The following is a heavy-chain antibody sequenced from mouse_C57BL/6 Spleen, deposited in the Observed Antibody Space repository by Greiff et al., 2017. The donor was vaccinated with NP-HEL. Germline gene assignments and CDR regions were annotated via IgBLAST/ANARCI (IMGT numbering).Heavy chain of an antibody. J-gene: IGHJ2*01. CDR2: INPSNGGT. V-gene: IGHV1-53*01. CDR1: GYTFTSYW. D-gene: IGHD2-4*01. Sequence: QVQLQQSGTELVKPGASVKLSCKASGYTFTSYWMHWVKQRPGQGLEWIGNINPSNGGTNYNEKFKSKATLTVDKSASTAYMQLSSLTSEDSAVYYCARYDYDGYFDYWGQGTTLTVSS. CDR3: ARYDYDGYFDY.